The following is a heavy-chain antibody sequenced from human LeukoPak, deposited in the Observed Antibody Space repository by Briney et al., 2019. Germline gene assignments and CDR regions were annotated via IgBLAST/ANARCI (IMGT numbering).Heavy chain of an antibody. D-gene: IGHD5-24*01. J-gene: IGHJ4*02. Sequence: SETLSLTCAVYGGSFSGYYWSWIRQPPGKGLEWIGEINHSGSTNYNPSLKSRVTISVDTSKNQFSLKLSSVTAADTAMYYCARVKRLRWLQPTFDYWGQGTLVTVSS. V-gene: IGHV4-34*01. CDR3: ARVKRLRWLQPTFDY. CDR1: GGSFSGYY. CDR2: INHSGST.